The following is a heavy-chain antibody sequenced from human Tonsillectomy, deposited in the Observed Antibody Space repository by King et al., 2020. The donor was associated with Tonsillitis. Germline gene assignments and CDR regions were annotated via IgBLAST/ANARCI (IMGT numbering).Heavy chain of an antibody. V-gene: IGHV3-48*02. J-gene: IGHJ6*02. CDR2: ISSSSSTI. CDR3: ARDERDCSSTSGYAVDHYGMDV. CDR1: GFTFSSYS. D-gene: IGHD2-2*01. Sequence: VQLVESGGGLVQPGGSLRLSCAASGFTFSSYSMNWVRQAPGKGLEWVSYISSSSSTIYYADSVKGRFTISRDNSKNSLYMQMNSLRDEDTAVYYCARDERDCSSTSGYAVDHYGMDVWGQGTTVTVSS.